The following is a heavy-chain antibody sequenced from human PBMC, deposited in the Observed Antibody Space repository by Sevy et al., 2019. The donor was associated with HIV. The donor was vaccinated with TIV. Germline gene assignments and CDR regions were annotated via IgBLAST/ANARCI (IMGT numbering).Heavy chain of an antibody. CDR1: GGSISSGDYY. D-gene: IGHD3-22*01. J-gene: IGHJ4*02. Sequence: SETLSLTCTVSGGSISSGDYYWSWIRQPPGKGLEWIGYIYYSGSTYYNPSLKSRFTISLDTSKNQFSLKLGSVTAADTAVYYCARERGIVVFSAFDYWGQGTLVTVSS. CDR2: IYYSGST. V-gene: IGHV4-30-4*01. CDR3: ARERGIVVFSAFDY.